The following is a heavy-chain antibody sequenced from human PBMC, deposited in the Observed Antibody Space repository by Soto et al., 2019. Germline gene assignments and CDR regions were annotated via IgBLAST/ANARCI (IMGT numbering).Heavy chain of an antibody. CDR1: GGTISRYY. V-gene: IGHV4-59*01. Sequence: QVQLQESGPGLVKPSETLSLTCTVSGGTISRYYWSWIRQPPGQGLEWIGYMYNTGSTVYNPSFKSCFTISVDTSKNQFSLKLNSVTAADTAVYYCARDLWGYCGTDCYPLDVWGQGTTVTVSS. CDR3: ARDLWGYCGTDCYPLDV. CDR2: MYNTGST. J-gene: IGHJ6*02. D-gene: IGHD2-21*02.